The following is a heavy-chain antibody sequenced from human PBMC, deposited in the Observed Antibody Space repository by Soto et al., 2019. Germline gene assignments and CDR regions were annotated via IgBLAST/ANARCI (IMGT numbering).Heavy chain of an antibody. CDR3: ARDVHDSSGYYYNWFDP. CDR1: GFTVSSNY. CDR2: IYSGGST. V-gene: IGHV3-53*01. Sequence: GALRLSCAASGFTVSSNYMSWVRQAPGKGLEWVSVIYSGGSTYYADSVKGRFTISRDNSKNTLYLQMNSLRAEDTAVYYCARDVHDSSGYYYNWFDPWGQGTLVTVSS. D-gene: IGHD3-22*01. J-gene: IGHJ5*02.